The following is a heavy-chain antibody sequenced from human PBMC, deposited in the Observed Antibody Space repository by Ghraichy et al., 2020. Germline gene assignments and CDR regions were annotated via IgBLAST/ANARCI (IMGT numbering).Heavy chain of an antibody. J-gene: IGHJ6*02. D-gene: IGHD5-18*01. CDR1: GFTVSSNY. Sequence: GESLNISCAASGFTVSSNYMSWVRQAPGKGLEWVSVIYSGGSTYYADSVKGRFTISRDNSKNTLYLQMNSLRAEDTAVYYCARDRYSYGYNYYYGMDVWGQGTTVTVSS. V-gene: IGHV3-66*01. CDR2: IYSGGST. CDR3: ARDRYSYGYNYYYGMDV.